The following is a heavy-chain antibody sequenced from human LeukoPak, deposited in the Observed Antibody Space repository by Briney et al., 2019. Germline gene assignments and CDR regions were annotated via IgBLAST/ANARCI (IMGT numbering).Heavy chain of an antibody. J-gene: IGHJ4*02. CDR2: INPYSGGT. CDR3: ARRPGPITMVRGVIYYFDY. D-gene: IGHD3-10*01. CDR1: GYTFTGYY. V-gene: IGHV1-2*02. Sequence: GASVKVSCKASGYTFTGYYMHWVRQAPGQGLEWMGWINPYSGGTNYAQKFQGRVTMTRDTSISTAYMELSRLRSDDTAVYYCARRPGPITMVRGVIYYFDYWGQGTLVT.